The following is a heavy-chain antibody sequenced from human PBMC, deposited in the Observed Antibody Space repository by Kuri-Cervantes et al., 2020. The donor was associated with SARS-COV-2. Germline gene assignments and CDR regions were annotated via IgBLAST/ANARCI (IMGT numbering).Heavy chain of an antibody. V-gene: IGHV4-59*11. D-gene: IGHD3-3*01. J-gene: IGHJ4*02. Sequence: ESLKISCTVSGGSISSHYWSWIRQPPGKGLEWIGYIYYSGSTNYNPSLKSRVTISVDTSKNQFSLKLSSVTAADTAVYYCARDDPWSPTKFDYWGQGTLVTVSS. CDR1: GGSISSHY. CDR3: ARDDPWSPTKFDY. CDR2: IYYSGST.